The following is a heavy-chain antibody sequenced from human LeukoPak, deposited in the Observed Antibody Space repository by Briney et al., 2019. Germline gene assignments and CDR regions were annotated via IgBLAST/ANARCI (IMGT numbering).Heavy chain of an antibody. Sequence: GGSLRLSCAASGFTFSSYVMSWVRQAPGKGLEWVSVIIDSGGDIYYADSVKGRFTISRDNSKNTLYLQMNSLRAEDTAVYYCAKGPSSGWFYFDYWGQGTLVTVS. D-gene: IGHD6-19*01. V-gene: IGHV3-23*01. J-gene: IGHJ4*02. CDR3: AKGPSSGWFYFDY. CDR2: IIDSGGDI. CDR1: GFTFSSYV.